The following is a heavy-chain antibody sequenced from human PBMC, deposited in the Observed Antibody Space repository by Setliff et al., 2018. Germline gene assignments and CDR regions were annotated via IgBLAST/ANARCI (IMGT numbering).Heavy chain of an antibody. CDR2: INYSGST. V-gene: IGHV4-59*02. J-gene: IGHJ4*02. Sequence: KPSETLSLTCSVSGGAVSGDYWTWIRQPPGEGLEYIGYINYSGSTNYNPSLKSRVTISGDTSKNQVSLKLTSMTAADTAVYYCAKGGGRYHSDSWGQGILVTVSS. CDR1: GGAVSGDY. CDR3: AKGGGRYHSDS. D-gene: IGHD1-1*01.